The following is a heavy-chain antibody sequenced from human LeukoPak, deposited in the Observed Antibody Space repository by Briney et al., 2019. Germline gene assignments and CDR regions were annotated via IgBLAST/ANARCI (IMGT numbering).Heavy chain of an antibody. V-gene: IGHV3-30-3*01. CDR2: VSYDGSNK. J-gene: IGHJ4*02. D-gene: IGHD3-10*01. CDR3: ARAYGSGSSFHPDY. Sequence: GGSLRLSCAASGFTFSSYAMHWVRQAPGKGLEWVALVSYDGSNKYSADSVKGRFTISRDSSKNTLYLQMNSLRAEDTAVYYCARAYGSGSSFHPDYWGQGTLVTVSS. CDR1: GFTFSSYA.